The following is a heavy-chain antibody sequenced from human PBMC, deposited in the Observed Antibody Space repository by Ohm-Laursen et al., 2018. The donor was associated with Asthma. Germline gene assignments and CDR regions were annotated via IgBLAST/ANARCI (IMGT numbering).Heavy chain of an antibody. D-gene: IGHD3-10*01. CDR2: MWYGGSK. J-gene: IGHJ4*02. V-gene: IGHV3-33*08. CDR3: ARDLSTYYVFVH. CDR1: GFTFTSYD. Sequence: SLRLSCTASGFTFTSYDMYWVRQAPGKGLEFVAVMWYGGSKYYADSVKGRFTISRDIAKNTLYLEMNSLRAEDTAVYFCARDLSTYYVFVHCGQGTLVTVSS.